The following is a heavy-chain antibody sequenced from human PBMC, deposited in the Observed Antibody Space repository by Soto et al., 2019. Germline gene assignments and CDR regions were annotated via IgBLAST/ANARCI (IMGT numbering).Heavy chain of an antibody. CDR2: IYYSGST. D-gene: IGHD5-18*01. CDR3: CGHVDTAGFDP. J-gene: IGHJ5*02. Sequence: SETLSLTCTVSGGSISSYYWSWIRQPPGKGLEWIGYIYYSGSTNYNPSLKSRVTISVDTSKNQFSLKLSSVTAADTAVYYCCGHVDTAGFDPWGQGTLVTVSS. V-gene: IGHV4-59*01. CDR1: GGSISSYY.